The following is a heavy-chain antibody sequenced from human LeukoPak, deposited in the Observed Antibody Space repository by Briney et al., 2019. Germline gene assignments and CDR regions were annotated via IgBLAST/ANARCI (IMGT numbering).Heavy chain of an antibody. V-gene: IGHV3-23*01. CDR1: GFTFSSYG. J-gene: IGHJ6*04. CDR2: ISGSGDST. Sequence: GGSLRLSCAASGFTFSSYGMSWVRQAPGKGLEWVSVISGSGDSTFYADSVKGRFTISRDNSKNTLYLQMNSLRAEDTAVYYCAKLWFGDVWGKGTTVTISS. D-gene: IGHD3-10*01. CDR3: AKLWFGDV.